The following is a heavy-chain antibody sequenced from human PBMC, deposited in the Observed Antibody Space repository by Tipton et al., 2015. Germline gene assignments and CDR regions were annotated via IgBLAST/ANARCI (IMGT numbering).Heavy chain of an antibody. D-gene: IGHD3-9*01. CDR1: GGSLSSGYY. CDR2: IFHRGDT. V-gene: IGHV4-38-2*02. CDR3: ACQDYDILTRDYQTVDY. J-gene: IGHJ4*02. Sequence: GLVKPSETLSLTCTVSGGSLSSGYYWGWIRQPPGKGLEWIGSIFHRGDTNYNPSLKSRVTISLDTSKNQFSLKLNSVTAADTAVYYCACQDYDILTRDYQTVDYWGQGTLVTVSS.